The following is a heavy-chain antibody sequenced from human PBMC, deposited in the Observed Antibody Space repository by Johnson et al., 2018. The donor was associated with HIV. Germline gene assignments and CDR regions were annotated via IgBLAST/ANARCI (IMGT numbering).Heavy chain of an antibody. J-gene: IGHJ3*02. D-gene: IGHD1-26*01. CDR3: ARDMGSGSYQHDAFDI. CDR2: ISFDGSNK. Sequence: QVQLVESGGGVVQPGRSLRLSCAASGFTFSTYAMHWVRQAPGKGLEWVALISFDGSNKYYVDSVKGRFSISRDNSKNTLYLQMNSLRAEDTAVYYCARDMGSGSYQHDAFDIWGQGTMVTVSS. CDR1: GFTFSTYA. V-gene: IGHV3-30-3*01.